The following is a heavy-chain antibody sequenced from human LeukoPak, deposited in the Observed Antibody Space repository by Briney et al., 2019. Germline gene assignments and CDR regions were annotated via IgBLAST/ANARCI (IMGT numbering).Heavy chain of an antibody. CDR3: ARARYSGGWGIDF. D-gene: IGHD6-19*01. CDR2: INPSGGST. Sequence: ASVKVSCKASGYTFTSYYMLWVRQAPGQGLEWMGIINPSGGSTNYAQKFQGRVTVTRDTSTTTVYMELNSLRSEDTAVFYCARARYSGGWGIDFWGQGTLVTVSS. CDR1: GYTFTSYY. J-gene: IGHJ4*02. V-gene: IGHV1-46*01.